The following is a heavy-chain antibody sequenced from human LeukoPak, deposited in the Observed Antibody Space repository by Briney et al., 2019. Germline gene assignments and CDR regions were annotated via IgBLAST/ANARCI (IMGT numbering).Heavy chain of an antibody. CDR2: IYYSGST. V-gene: IGHV4-31*03. J-gene: IGHJ3*02. CDR3: ARELYCTNGVCYHDAFDI. D-gene: IGHD2-8*01. Sequence: SETLSLTCTVSGGSISSGGYYWSWIRQHPGKGLEWIGYIYYSGSTYYNPSLKSRVTISVDTSKNQFSLKLSSVTAADTAVYYCARELYCTNGVCYHDAFDIWGQGTMVTVSS. CDR1: GGSISSGGYY.